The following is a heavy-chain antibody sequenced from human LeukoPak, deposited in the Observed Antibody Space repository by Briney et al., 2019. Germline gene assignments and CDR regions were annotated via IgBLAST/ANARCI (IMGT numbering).Heavy chain of an antibody. CDR3: AKGYRDSGYDYAFSRGMDV. J-gene: IGHJ6*02. D-gene: IGHD5-12*01. V-gene: IGHV4-59*12. Sequence: SETLSLTCTVSGGSISSYYWSWIRQPPGKGLEWIGYIYYSGSTNYNPSLKSRVTISVDTSKNQFSLKLSSVTAADTAVYYCAKGYRDSGYDYAFSRGMDVWGQGTTVTVSS. CDR2: IYYSGST. CDR1: GGSISSYY.